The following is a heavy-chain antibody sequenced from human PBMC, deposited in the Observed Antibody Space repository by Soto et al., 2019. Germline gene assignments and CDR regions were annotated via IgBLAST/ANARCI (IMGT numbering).Heavy chain of an antibody. CDR2: ISAYSGHT. J-gene: IGHJ4*02. CDR3: ARGRGSSSWYEISHYFDS. V-gene: IGHV1-18*01. D-gene: IGHD6-13*01. CDR1: GYSFTTYG. Sequence: VQLVQSGAELKKSGASVKVSCQTSGYSFTTYGTAWVLQAPGQGLEWIGWISAYSGHTNYAQDFQGRVTMTTDTSTSTAYLELRSLRSDDTAVYYCARGRGSSSWYEISHYFDSWGQGTPVTVSS.